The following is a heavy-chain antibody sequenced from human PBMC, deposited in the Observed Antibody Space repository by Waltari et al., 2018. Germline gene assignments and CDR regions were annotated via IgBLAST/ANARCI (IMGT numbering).Heavy chain of an antibody. CDR2: IYHSGST. Sequence: QVQLQESGPGLVKPSGTLSLTCAVSGGSISSSNWWSWVRQPPGKGLEWIGEIYHSGSTNYNPSRKSRVTISVYKSKNQFSLKLSSVTAADTAVYYWARVLPERSRGNWFDPWGQGTLVTVSS. CDR1: GGSISSSNW. J-gene: IGHJ5*02. D-gene: IGHD3-10*01. CDR3: ARVLPERSRGNWFDP. V-gene: IGHV4-4*02.